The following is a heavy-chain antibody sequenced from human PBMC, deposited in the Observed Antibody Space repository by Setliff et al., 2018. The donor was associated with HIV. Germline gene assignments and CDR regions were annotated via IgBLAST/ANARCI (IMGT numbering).Heavy chain of an antibody. J-gene: IGHJ4*02. CDR2: INPLFGTT. V-gene: IGHV1-69*05. D-gene: IGHD2-8*01. Sequence: SVKVSCKSSGDTFSNYAITWVRQAPGQGLEWMGGINPLFGTTNYAHNFQGRLTITTDQIMSTAYMELTSLRFEDTAVYYCASGSGYCNKGDCYIGVHRTPDKYYFDSWGQGTLVTVSS. CDR3: ASGSGYCNKGDCYIGVHRTPDKYYFDS. CDR1: GDTFSNYA.